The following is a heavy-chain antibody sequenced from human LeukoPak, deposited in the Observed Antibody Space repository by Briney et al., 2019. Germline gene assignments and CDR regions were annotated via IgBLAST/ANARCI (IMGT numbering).Heavy chain of an antibody. D-gene: IGHD1-1*01. CDR2: INSDGSTM. CDR3: ASGTSGSFDY. V-gene: IGHV3-74*01. Sequence: GGSLRLSCAASGFTFSTYWMHWVRQAPGKGLVWVSHINSDGSTMEYADSVKGRFTISRDNAKNTLYLQMNSLRADDTAVYYCASGTSGSFDYWGQGTLSQSPQ. CDR1: GFTFSTYW. J-gene: IGHJ4*02.